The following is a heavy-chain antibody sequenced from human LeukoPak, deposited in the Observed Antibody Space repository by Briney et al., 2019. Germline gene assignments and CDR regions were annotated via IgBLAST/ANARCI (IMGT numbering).Heavy chain of an antibody. CDR2: IYSGGST. V-gene: IGHV3-66*01. CDR1: GFTVSSNY. J-gene: IGHJ4*02. CDR3: ARAKSKISYFDY. Sequence: PGGSLRLSCAASGFTVSSNYMSWVRQAPGKGLEWVSVIYSGGSTYYADSVKGRFTISRDNSKNTLYLQMNSLRAEDTAVYYCARAKSKISYFDYWGQGTLVTVSS.